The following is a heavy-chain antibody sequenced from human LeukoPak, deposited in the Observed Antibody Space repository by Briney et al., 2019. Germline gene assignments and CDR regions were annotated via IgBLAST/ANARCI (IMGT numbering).Heavy chain of an antibody. V-gene: IGHV3-48*04. CDR3: AREGILTGYAQAGYYYYYYMDV. D-gene: IGHD3-9*01. CDR1: GFTFSSYG. Sequence: TGGSLRLSCGASGFTFSSYGIHWVRQAPGKGRVWVSYISSSGSTIYYADSVKGRFTISRDNAKNSLYLQMNSLRAEDTAVYYCAREGILTGYAQAGYYYYYYMDVWGKGTTVTISS. CDR2: ISSSGSTI. J-gene: IGHJ6*03.